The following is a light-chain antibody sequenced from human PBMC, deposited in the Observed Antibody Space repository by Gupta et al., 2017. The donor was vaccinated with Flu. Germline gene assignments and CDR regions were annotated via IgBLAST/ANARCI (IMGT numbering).Light chain of an antibody. V-gene: IGKV1-9*01. CDR2: AAS. J-gene: IGKJ4*01. CDR3: QQLNGYLT. CDR1: QGISTF. Sequence: DIQLTQSPSFLSASVGDRVTITCRASQGISTFLAWYQHKPGKAPYLLISAASTLQSGVPSRFSGSGSGTEFTLTISSLQPEDFATYYCQQLNGYLTFGGGTRVEI.